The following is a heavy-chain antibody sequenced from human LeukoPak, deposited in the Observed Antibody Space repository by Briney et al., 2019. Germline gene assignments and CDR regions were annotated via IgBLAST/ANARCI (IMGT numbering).Heavy chain of an antibody. Sequence: PGGSLRLSCAASGFTFSSYSMNWVRQAPGKGLEWVSSIGGSSTYIYFTDSVKGRFTISRDNAKNSLYLQMNSLRAEDTAVYYCARDRDIAAAGPYNWFDPWGQGTLVTVSS. V-gene: IGHV3-21*01. J-gene: IGHJ5*02. CDR2: IGGSSTYI. CDR1: GFTFSSYS. D-gene: IGHD6-13*01. CDR3: ARDRDIAAAGPYNWFDP.